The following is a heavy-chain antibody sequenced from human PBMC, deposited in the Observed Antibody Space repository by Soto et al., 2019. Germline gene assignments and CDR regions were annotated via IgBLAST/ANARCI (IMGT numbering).Heavy chain of an antibody. CDR1: GYTFTSYY. CDR2: VNANSGNT. J-gene: IGHJ4*02. V-gene: IGHV1-46*01. D-gene: IGHD6-19*01. Sequence: ASVKGSCKASGYTFTSYYMHWVRQAPGQGLEWMGMVNANSGNTSYAQKFQGRVTMTTDTSTSTAYMELRSLRSDDTAVYYCATEAVSGRTGFDYWGQGTLVTVSS. CDR3: ATEAVSGRTGFDY.